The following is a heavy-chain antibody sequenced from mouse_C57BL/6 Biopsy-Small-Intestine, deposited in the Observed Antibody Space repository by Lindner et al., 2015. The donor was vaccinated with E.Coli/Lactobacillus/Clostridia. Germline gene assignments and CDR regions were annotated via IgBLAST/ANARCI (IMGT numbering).Heavy chain of an antibody. CDR2: ISSGSTTI. D-gene: IGHD1-1*01. Sequence: VQLQESGGGLVKPGGSLKLSCAASGFTFSGYGMHWVRQAPEEGLEWVAYISSGSTTIYYSDTVKGRFTVSRDNAKNTLFLQMTSLRSEDTAMYYCARTEDYYGNFDVWGTGTTVTVSS. V-gene: IGHV5-17*01. J-gene: IGHJ1*03. CDR1: GFTFSGYG. CDR3: ARTEDYYGNFDV.